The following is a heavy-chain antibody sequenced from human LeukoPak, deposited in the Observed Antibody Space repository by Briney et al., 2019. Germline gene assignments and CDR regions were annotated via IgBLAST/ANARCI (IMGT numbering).Heavy chain of an antibody. CDR2: IYYSGST. V-gene: IGHV4-59*01. CDR3: ARDRKYFDWLSRMELWDYGMDV. CDR1: GGSISSYY. D-gene: IGHD3-9*01. J-gene: IGHJ6*02. Sequence: PSETLSLTCTVSGGSISSYYWSWIRQPPGKGLEWIGYIYYSGSTNYNPSLKSRVTISVDTSKNQFSLKLSSVTAADTAVYYCARDRKYFDWLSRMELWDYGMDVWGQGTTVTVSS.